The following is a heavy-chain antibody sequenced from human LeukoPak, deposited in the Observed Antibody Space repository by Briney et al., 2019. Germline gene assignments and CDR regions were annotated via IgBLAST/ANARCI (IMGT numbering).Heavy chain of an antibody. CDR3: ARESLLWFGELVDY. CDR2: ISSSSSYI. D-gene: IGHD3-10*01. Sequence: GGSLRLSCAASGFTFSSYSMNWVRQAPGKGLEWVSSISSSSSYIYYADSVKGRFTISRDNAKNSLYLQMNSLRAEDTAVYYCARESLLWFGELVDYWGQGTLVTVSS. J-gene: IGHJ4*02. CDR1: GFTFSSYS. V-gene: IGHV3-21*01.